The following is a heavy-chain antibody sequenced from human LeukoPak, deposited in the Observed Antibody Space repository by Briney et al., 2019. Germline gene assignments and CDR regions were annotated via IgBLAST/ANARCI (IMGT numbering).Heavy chain of an antibody. CDR3: ARYEMAAPK. Sequence: SETLSLTCAVSGYSISSGYYWGWIRQPPGKGLEWIGSIYHSGSTYYSPSLKSRVTISVDTSKNQFSLKLSSVTAADTAVYYCARYEMAAPKWGQGTLVTVSS. D-gene: IGHD5-24*01. V-gene: IGHV4-38-2*01. CDR1: GYSISSGYY. CDR2: IYHSGST. J-gene: IGHJ4*02.